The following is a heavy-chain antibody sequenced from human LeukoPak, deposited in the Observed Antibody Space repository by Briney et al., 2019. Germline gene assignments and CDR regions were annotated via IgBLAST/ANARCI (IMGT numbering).Heavy chain of an antibody. CDR3: AKSIAVAY. J-gene: IGHJ4*02. D-gene: IGHD6-19*01. V-gene: IGHV3-23*01. CDR2: ISGSGGST. Sequence: GGSLRLSCTASGFTFSSYAMSGLPQAPGKGLEWVSAISGSGGSTYYADSVKGRFTISRDNSKNTLYLQMNSLRAEDTAVYYCAKSIAVAYWGQGTLVTVSS. CDR1: GFTFSSYA.